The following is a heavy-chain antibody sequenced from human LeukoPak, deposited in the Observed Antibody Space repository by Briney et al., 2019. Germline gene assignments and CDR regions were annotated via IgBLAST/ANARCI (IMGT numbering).Heavy chain of an antibody. CDR2: IHTSGIT. J-gene: IGHJ4*02. V-gene: IGHV4-4*07. CDR1: GGSISSHY. Sequence: ASETLSLTCTVSGGSISSHYWSWLRQPAGKGLEYIGRIHTSGITNYNPSLKSRVTMSGDTSKNQFYLNLRPVTAADTAVYYCARDLGSNYVYFDYWGQGSLVTVSS. CDR3: ARDLGSNYVYFDY. D-gene: IGHD1-26*01.